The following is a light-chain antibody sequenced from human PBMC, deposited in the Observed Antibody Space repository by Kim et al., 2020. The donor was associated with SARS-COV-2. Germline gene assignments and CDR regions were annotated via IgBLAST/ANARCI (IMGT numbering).Light chain of an antibody. CDR1: TLGDKY. CDR3: QAWDSSLYV. CDR2: QDS. Sequence: SYELTQPPSVSVSPGQTASITCSGDTLGDKYACWYQQKPGQSPVLVIYQDSKRPSGIPERFSGSNSGNTATLTISGTQAMDEADYYCQAWDSSLYVFGTG. J-gene: IGLJ1*01. V-gene: IGLV3-1*01.